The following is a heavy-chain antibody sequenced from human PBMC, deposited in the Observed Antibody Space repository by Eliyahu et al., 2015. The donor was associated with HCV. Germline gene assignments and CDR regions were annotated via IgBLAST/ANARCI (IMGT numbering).Heavy chain of an antibody. J-gene: IGHJ4*02. Sequence: QVQLVQSGPEVKKPGASVKVSCMASGYTFSGFNMHWVRQAPGQGLEWMGRIGPNSGGTNYAQRFQGRVTMTRDTSISTAYIELSRLTSDDTAVYYCARGDRYYFDNWGQGTLVTVSS. D-gene: IGHD1-14*01. V-gene: IGHV1-2*06. CDR2: IGPNSGGT. CDR1: GYTFSGFN. CDR3: ARGDRYYFDN.